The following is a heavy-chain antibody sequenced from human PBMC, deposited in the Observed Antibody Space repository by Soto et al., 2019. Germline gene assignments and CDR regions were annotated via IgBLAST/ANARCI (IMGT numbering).Heavy chain of an antibody. V-gene: IGHV3-64*01. D-gene: IGHD4-17*01. CDR1: GFTFSSYA. Sequence: GGSLRLSCAASGFTFSSYAMHWVRQAPGKGLEYVSAISSNGGSTYYANSVKGRFTISRDNSKNTLYLQMGSLRAEVMAVYYCARASTVDDAFDIWGQGTMVTVSS. CDR2: ISSNGGST. CDR3: ARASTVDDAFDI. J-gene: IGHJ3*02.